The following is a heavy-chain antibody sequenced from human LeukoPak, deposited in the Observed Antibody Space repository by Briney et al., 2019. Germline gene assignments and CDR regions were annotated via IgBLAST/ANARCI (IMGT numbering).Heavy chain of an antibody. J-gene: IGHJ3*02. Sequence: SETLSLTCTVSGGSISSYYWSWIRQPPGKGLEWIGYIYYSGSTNYNPSLKSRVTISVDTSKNQFSLKLSSVTAADTAVYYCARSIYVWGSYRYQLDAFDIWGQGTMVTVSS. CDR1: GGSISSYY. V-gene: IGHV4-59*01. D-gene: IGHD3-16*02. CDR2: IYYSGST. CDR3: ARSIYVWGSYRYQLDAFDI.